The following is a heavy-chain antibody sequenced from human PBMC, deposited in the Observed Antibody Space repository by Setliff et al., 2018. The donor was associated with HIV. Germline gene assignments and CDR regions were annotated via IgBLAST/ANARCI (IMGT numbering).Heavy chain of an antibody. CDR1: GGSVSNSAYH. CDR3: ARMESTRPPRGLDY. CDR2: IYYSGST. Sequence: SETLSLTCTVSGGSVSNSAYHWGWIRQPTGKGLEWIGTIYYSGSTQYNPSFKSRVTISIDTSKNEFSLKLLSVTAADTAVYYCARMESTRPPRGLDYWGQGTRVTVSS. J-gene: IGHJ4*02. D-gene: IGHD6-6*01. V-gene: IGHV4-39*01.